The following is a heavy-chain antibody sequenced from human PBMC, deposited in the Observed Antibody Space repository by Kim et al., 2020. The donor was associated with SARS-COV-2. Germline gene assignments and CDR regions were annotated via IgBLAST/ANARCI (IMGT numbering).Heavy chain of an antibody. J-gene: IGHJ6*02. CDR1: GYTFTSYG. V-gene: IGHV1-18*04. D-gene: IGHD2-2*02. CDR3: ARVNIVVVPAAILDYGMDV. Sequence: ASVKVSCKASGYTFTSYGISWVRQAPGQGLEWMGWISAYNGNTNYAQKLQGRVTMTTDTSTSTAYMELRSLRSDDTAVYYCARVNIVVVPAAILDYGMDVWGQGTTVTVSS. CDR2: ISAYNGNT.